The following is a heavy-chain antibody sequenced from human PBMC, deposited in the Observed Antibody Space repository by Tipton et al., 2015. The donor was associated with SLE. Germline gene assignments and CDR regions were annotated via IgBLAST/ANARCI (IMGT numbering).Heavy chain of an antibody. D-gene: IGHD3-22*01. CDR3: AREVGLYYYDSSGYYYSHYYYGTDV. CDR2: ISYDGSNK. Sequence: SLRLSCAASGFTFSSYAMHWVRQAPGKGLEWVAVISYDGSNKYYADSVKGRFTISRDNSKNTLYLQMNSLRAEDTAVYYCAREVGLYYYDSSGYYYSHYYYGTDVWGQGATVTVSS. J-gene: IGHJ6*02. V-gene: IGHV3-30*04. CDR1: GFTFSSYA.